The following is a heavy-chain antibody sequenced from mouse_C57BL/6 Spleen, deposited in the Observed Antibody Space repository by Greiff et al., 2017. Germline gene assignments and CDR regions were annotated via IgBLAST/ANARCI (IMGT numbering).Heavy chain of an antibody. Sequence: QVQLKQSGPELVKPGASVKISCKASGYAFSSYWMNWVKQRPGKGLEWIGGIYPGDGDTNYNGNFKGKVTMTADKSSSTAYMQLSSLTSEDSAVYFCAINCGGSYEYYFDYWGQGTTLTVSS. CDR2: IYPGDGDT. J-gene: IGHJ2*01. CDR1: GYAFSSYW. CDR3: AINCGGSYEYYFDY. D-gene: IGHD1-1*02. V-gene: IGHV1-82*01.